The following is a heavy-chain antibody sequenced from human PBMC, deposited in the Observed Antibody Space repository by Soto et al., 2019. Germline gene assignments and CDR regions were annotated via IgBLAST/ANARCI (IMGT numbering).Heavy chain of an antibody. J-gene: IGHJ4*02. D-gene: IGHD4-17*01. CDR3: ARDFDGTTVVKGGGFDY. V-gene: IGHV3-30-3*01. CDR1: GFTFSSYA. CDR2: ISYDGSNK. Sequence: QVQLVESGGGVVQPGRSLRLSCAASGFTFSSYAMHWVRQAPGKGLEWVAVISYDGSNKYYADSVKGRFTISRDNSKNTLYLQMNSLRAEDTAVYYCARDFDGTTVVKGGGFDYWGQGTLVTVSS.